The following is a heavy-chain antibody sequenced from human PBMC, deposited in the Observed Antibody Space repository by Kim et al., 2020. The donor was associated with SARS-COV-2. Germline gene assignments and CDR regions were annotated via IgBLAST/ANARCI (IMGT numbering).Heavy chain of an antibody. CDR3: TRDERITVISPGAFDM. V-gene: IGHV3-74*01. D-gene: IGHD4-4*01. CDR2: INSDGTTT. Sequence: GGSLRLSCAASGFTFSSYWMHWVRQAPGKGLVWVSRINSDGTTTTYADSVKGRFTISRDNAKRTLYLQMNSLSAEDTAVYYCTRDERITVISPGAFDMWGQGTMVPLS. J-gene: IGHJ3*02. CDR1: GFTFSSYW.